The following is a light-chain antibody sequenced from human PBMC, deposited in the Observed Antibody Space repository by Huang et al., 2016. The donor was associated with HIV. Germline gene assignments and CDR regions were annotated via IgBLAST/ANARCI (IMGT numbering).Light chain of an antibody. Sequence: DIVMTQSPDSLAVSLGERATINCKSSQSLLYNSNNKNYLDLYQQKPGQPPNLLIYWASSRKSGFPDRFSGSGSETDFTLTISSLQAEDVAVYYCQQHYSSPPTFGQGTKLEIK. CDR1: QSLLYNSNNKNY. J-gene: IGKJ2*01. CDR3: QQHYSSPPT. CDR2: WAS. V-gene: IGKV4-1*01.